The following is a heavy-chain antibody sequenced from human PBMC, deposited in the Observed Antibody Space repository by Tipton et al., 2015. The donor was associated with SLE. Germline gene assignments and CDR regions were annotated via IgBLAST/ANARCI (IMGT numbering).Heavy chain of an antibody. V-gene: IGHV4-34*12. J-gene: IGHJ4*02. CDR2: IFYTGTT. D-gene: IGHD7-27*01. CDR3: ARLSSGTGDFEH. CDR1: RGSFSGYH. Sequence: TLSLTCTIYRGSFSGYHWSWIRQPPGKGLEWIGSIFYTGTTYYNPSLKSRVTVSVETSKTHFSLKMGSVTAADTAMYYCARLSSGTGDFEHWGLGTLVVVSS.